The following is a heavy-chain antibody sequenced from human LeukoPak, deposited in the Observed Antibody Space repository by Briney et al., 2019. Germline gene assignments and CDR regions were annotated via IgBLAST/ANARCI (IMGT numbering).Heavy chain of an antibody. Sequence: PGGSLRLSCAASGFTLSTYEMNWVRQAPGKGLEWVSYISSSGRTTSYAGSVKGRFTLSRDNAKNLLYLQLNSLRAEDTAIYYCARVGAVPGLLFAFDMWGQGTMVTVSS. CDR3: ARVGAVPGLLFAFDM. CDR1: GFTLSTYE. V-gene: IGHV3-48*03. J-gene: IGHJ3*02. CDR2: ISSSGRTT. D-gene: IGHD6-19*01.